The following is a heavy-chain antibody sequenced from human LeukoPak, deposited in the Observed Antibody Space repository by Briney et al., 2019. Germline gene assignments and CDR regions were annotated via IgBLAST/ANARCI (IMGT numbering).Heavy chain of an antibody. J-gene: IGHJ4*02. CDR3: ARDENYDSSGYYDY. CDR1: GFTFSRYS. CDR2: ISWNSGGL. V-gene: IGHV3-9*01. Sequence: PGGSLRLSCTASGFTFSRYSMNWVRQAPGKGLEWVSGISWNSGGLGYADSVKGRFTISRDNAKNSLYLQMNSLRAEDTALYYCARDENYDSSGYYDYWGQGTLVTVSS. D-gene: IGHD3-22*01.